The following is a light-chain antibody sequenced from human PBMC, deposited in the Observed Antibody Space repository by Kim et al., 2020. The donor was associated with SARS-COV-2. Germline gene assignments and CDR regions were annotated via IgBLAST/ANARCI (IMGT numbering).Light chain of an antibody. CDR1: KLGDKY. CDR3: QAWDSNIAGVV. V-gene: IGLV3-1*01. Sequence: SYELTQPPSVSVSPGQTASITCSGDKLGDKYACWYQQKPGQSPVLVIYQDSKRPSGIPERFSGSNSGNTATLTIGGAQAMDEADYYCQAWDSNIAGVVFG. CDR2: QDS. J-gene: IGLJ2*01.